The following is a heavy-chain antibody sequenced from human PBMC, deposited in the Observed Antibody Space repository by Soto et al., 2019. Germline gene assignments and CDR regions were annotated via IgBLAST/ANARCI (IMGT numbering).Heavy chain of an antibody. CDR3: ANRYNWNPTGWFDP. Sequence: ASAKVSCKASVYTFTNFGISWVRQAPGQGLEWMGWISAYNGNTNYAQKFQGRVTMTRNTSISTAYMELSSLRSEDTAVYYCANRYNWNPTGWFDPWGQGTLVTVSS. V-gene: IGHV1-18*01. J-gene: IGHJ5*02. CDR2: ISAYNGNT. D-gene: IGHD1-20*01. CDR1: VYTFTNFG.